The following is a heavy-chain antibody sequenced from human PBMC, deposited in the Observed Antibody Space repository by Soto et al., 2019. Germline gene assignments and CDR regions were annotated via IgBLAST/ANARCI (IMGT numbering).Heavy chain of an antibody. CDR1: GFTFSSYG. V-gene: IGHV3-23*01. Sequence: GGSLRLSCAASGFTFSSYGMHWVRQAPGKGLEWVSAISGSGGSTYYTDSVKGRFTISRDNSKNTLYLQMNSLRAEDTAVYYCAKYLVAMIVDPSLDYWGQGTLVTVSS. CDR2: ISGSGGST. J-gene: IGHJ4*02. CDR3: AKYLVAMIVDPSLDY. D-gene: IGHD3-22*01.